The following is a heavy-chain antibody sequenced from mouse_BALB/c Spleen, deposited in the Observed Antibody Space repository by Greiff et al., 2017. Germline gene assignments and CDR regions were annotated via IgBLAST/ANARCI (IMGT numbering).Heavy chain of an antibody. D-gene: IGHD1-1*01. CDR3: ASHYYGSSYGFAY. J-gene: IGHJ3*01. V-gene: IGHV14-3*02. CDR1: GFNIKDTY. Sequence: EVKLMESGAELVKPGASVKLSCTASGFNIKDTYMHWVKQRPEQGLEWIGRIDPANGNTKYDPKFQGKATITADTSSNTAYLQLSSLTSEDTAVYYCASHYYGSSYGFAYWGQGTLVTVSA. CDR2: IDPANGNT.